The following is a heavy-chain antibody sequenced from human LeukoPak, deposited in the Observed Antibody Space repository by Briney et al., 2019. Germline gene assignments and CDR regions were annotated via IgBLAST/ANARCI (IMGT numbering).Heavy chain of an antibody. CDR3: ARDNVYYYGSGTYSGGFDY. D-gene: IGHD3-10*01. J-gene: IGHJ4*02. CDR1: GFTFSSYS. Sequence: GGSLRLSCAASGFTFSSYSMNWVRQAPGKGLEWVSSISSSSSYIYYADSVKGRFTISRDNAKNSLYLQMNSLRAEDTAVYYCARDNVYYYGSGTYSGGFDYWGQGTLVTVSS. V-gene: IGHV3-21*01. CDR2: ISSSSSYI.